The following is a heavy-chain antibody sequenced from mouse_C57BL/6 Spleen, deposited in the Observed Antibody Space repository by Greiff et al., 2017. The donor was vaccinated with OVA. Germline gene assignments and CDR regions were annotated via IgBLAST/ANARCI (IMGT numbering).Heavy chain of an antibody. J-gene: IGHJ4*01. CDR1: EYEFPSHD. CDR3: ARPHYGYDDYAMDY. Sequence: DVKLVESGGGLVQPGESLKLSCESNEYEFPSHDMSWVRKTPEKRLELVAAINSDGGSTYYPDTMERRFIISRDNTKKTLYLQMSSLRSEDTALYYCARPHYGYDDYAMDYWGQGTSVTVSS. V-gene: IGHV5-2*01. D-gene: IGHD2-2*01. CDR2: INSDGGST.